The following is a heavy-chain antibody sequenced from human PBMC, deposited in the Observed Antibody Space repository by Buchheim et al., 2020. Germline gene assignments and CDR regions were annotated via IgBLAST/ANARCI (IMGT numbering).Heavy chain of an antibody. V-gene: IGHV4-34*01. Sequence: QVQLQQWGAGLLKPSETLSLTCAVYGGSFSGYYWSWIRQPPGKGLEWIGEINHSGSTNYNPSLKSRVTISVDTSKNQFSLKLSSVTAADTAVYYCARGLTVIAAAGTGHYYYYYGMDVWGQGTT. D-gene: IGHD6-13*01. J-gene: IGHJ6*02. CDR2: INHSGST. CDR3: ARGLTVIAAAGTGHYYYYYGMDV. CDR1: GGSFSGYY.